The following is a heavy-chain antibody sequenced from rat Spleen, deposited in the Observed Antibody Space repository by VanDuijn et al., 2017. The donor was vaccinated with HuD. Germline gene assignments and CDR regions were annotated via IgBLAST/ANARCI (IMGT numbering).Heavy chain of an antibody. D-gene: IGHD1-11*01. CDR3: ARSGYGGYYFDY. J-gene: IGHJ2*01. Sequence: EVHLVESGGGLVQPGRSLKLSCTASGFTFSDYYMAWVRQAPEKGLEWVASITHEGSSPDYGNAVKGRFTNSRDNAKSTLYLQMDSLRSEDTGTYYCARSGYGGYYFDYWGQGVMVTVSS. CDR2: ITHEGSSP. CDR1: GFTFSDYY. V-gene: IGHV5-22*01.